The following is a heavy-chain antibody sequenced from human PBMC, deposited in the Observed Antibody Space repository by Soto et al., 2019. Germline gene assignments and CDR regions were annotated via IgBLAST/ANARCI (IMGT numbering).Heavy chain of an antibody. V-gene: IGHV1-69*06. CDR1: GGTFSSYG. D-gene: IGHD3-22*01. CDR3: ANLGPYDSSTIDY. CDR2: IIPIFGTA. Sequence: SVKVSCKASGGTFSSYGISWVRQAPGQGLEWMGGIIPIFGTANYAQKFQGRVTITADKSTSTAYMELSSLRSEDTAVYYCANLGPYDSSTIDYWGQGTLVPVSS. J-gene: IGHJ4*02.